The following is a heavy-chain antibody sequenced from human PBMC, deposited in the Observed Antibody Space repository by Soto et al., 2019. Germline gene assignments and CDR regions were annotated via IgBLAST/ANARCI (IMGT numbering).Heavy chain of an antibody. D-gene: IGHD4-17*01. CDR1: GFTFSSYG. Sequence: GGSLRLSCAASGFTFSSYGMHWVRQAPGKGLEWVAVIYYDGSNEDHADSVKGRFTISRDNSKNTLYLQMNSLRAEDTAVYYCARDRDYGEGTTLPEYYMDVWGKGTTVTVSS. J-gene: IGHJ6*03. CDR3: ARDRDYGEGTTLPEYYMDV. CDR2: IYYDGSNE. V-gene: IGHV3-33*01.